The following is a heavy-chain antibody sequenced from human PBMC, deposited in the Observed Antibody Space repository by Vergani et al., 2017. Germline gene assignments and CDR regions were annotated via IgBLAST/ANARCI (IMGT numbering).Heavy chain of an antibody. Sequence: QVQLVQSGTEVRKPGASVKVSCKASGYTFTSYGLSWVRQAPGQGLEWMGRIIPIFGTANYAQKFQGRVTITADESTSTAYMELSSLRSEDTAVYYCARDSGSSWYYYYYGMDVWGQGTTVTVSS. CDR2: IIPIFGTA. J-gene: IGHJ6*02. V-gene: IGHV1-69*13. CDR3: ARDSGSSWYYYYYGMDV. D-gene: IGHD6-13*01. CDR1: GYTFTSYG.